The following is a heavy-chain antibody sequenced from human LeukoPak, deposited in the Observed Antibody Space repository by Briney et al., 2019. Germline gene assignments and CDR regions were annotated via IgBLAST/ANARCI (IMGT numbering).Heavy chain of an antibody. CDR1: GYTFTSYW. Sequence: KPGESLKISCRASGYTFTSYWIAWVRQMPGKGLEWMGIIYPGDSDTRYSPSFQGQVSMSVDKSITTAYLQWNSLKASDTAMYYCARRPDEIDIWGQGTMVTVSS. CDR3: ARRPDEIDI. CDR2: IYPGDSDT. J-gene: IGHJ3*02. V-gene: IGHV5-51*01.